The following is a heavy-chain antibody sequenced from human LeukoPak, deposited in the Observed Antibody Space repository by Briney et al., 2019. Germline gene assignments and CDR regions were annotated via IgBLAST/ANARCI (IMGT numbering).Heavy chain of an antibody. CDR2: VYHSGST. CDR3: ATLAGDLYDSSGYYYDFYFDY. V-gene: IGHV4-38-2*02. J-gene: IGHJ4*02. D-gene: IGHD3-22*01. Sequence: SETLSLTCTVSGYSISSGYYWGWIRQPPGKGLEWIGSVYHSGSTYYNPSLKSRVTISVDTSKNQFSLKLSSVTAADTAVYYCATLAGDLYDSSGYYYDFYFDYWGQGTLVTVSS. CDR1: GYSISSGYY.